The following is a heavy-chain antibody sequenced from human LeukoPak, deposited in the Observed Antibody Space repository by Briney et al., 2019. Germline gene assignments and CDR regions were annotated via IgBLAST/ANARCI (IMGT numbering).Heavy chain of an antibody. CDR3: ARGRGETMAWYDAFDI. J-gene: IGHJ3*02. CDR1: GGSIRSCC. Sequence: SETLSLTCTVSGGSIRSCCWSWIRQPPGKGLEWIGYIYYSGSTNYNPSLKSRVTISVDTSKNQFSLKLSSVTAADTAVYYCARGRGETMAWYDAFDIWGQGTMVTVSS. CDR2: IYYSGST. V-gene: IGHV4-59*01. D-gene: IGHD4/OR15-4a*01.